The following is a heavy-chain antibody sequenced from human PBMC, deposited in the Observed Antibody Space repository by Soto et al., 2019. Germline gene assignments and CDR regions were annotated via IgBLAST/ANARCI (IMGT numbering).Heavy chain of an antibody. CDR1: GFTFRSHG. CDR2: VSYDSSNI. J-gene: IGHJ4*02. V-gene: IGHV3-30*18. CDR3: AKSRQLLFRDQWLADDH. Sequence: SLRLSCAASGFTFRSHGMHWFRQALGKGLEWVAVVSYDSSNIYYADSVKGRFTISRDNSKSTLYLQMNALRVEDTAIYYCAKSRQLLFRDQWLADDHWGQGTLVTVSS. D-gene: IGHD6-19*01.